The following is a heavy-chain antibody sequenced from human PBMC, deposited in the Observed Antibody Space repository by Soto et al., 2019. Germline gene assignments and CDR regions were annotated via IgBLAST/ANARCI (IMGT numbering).Heavy chain of an antibody. CDR2: IKSKTDGGTT. J-gene: IGHJ4*02. D-gene: IGHD2-15*01. Sequence: GGSLRLSCAASGFTFSNAWMSWVRQAPGKGLEWVGRIKSKTDGGTTDYAAPVKGRFTISRDDSKNTLYLQMNSLKTEDTAVYYCTTDPVYCSGGSCYGLWGQGTLVTVSS. CDR3: TTDPVYCSGGSCYGL. CDR1: GFTFSNAW. V-gene: IGHV3-15*01.